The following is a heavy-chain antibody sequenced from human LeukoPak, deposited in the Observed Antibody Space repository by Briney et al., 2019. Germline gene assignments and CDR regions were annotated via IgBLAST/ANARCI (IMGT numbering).Heavy chain of an antibody. V-gene: IGHV1-69*05. J-gene: IGHJ6*03. D-gene: IGHD6-6*01. Sequence: GASVKVSCKASGCTFSSYAISWVRQAPGQGLEWMGGIIPIFGTAKYGQKHQGRVTITTDESTSTAYMELSSLRSKDTAVYYCARAAYSSSSGIYYYYYMDVWGKGTTVTVSS. CDR1: GCTFSSYA. CDR2: IIPIFGTA. CDR3: ARAAYSSSSGIYYYYYMDV.